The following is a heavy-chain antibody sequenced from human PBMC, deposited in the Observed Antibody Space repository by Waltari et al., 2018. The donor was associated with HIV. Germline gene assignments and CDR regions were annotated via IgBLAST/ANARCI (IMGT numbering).Heavy chain of an antibody. Sequence: EVQLMESGGDLVQSGGSLRLSCAASGFTLTNYWMSWVRQTPGKGLEWVAYIKDDGSEKYYMGSVKGRFTISRDNAKNSMFLQMNSLRAEDTAVYYCARIGTFPHNYAIDFWGQGTTVTVSS. V-gene: IGHV3-7*01. CDR3: ARIGTFPHNYAIDF. D-gene: IGHD1-26*01. CDR2: IKDDGSEK. J-gene: IGHJ6*02. CDR1: GFTLTNYW.